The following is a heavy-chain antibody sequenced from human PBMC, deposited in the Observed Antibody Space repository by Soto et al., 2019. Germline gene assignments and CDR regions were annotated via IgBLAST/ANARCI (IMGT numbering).Heavy chain of an antibody. CDR2: IIPMFGSP. V-gene: IGHV1-69*13. J-gene: IGHJ4*02. CDR1: GGTFNTDS. Sequence: SVKVSCKASGGTFNTDSITWLRQAPGQGLEWLGGIIPMFGSPTYAPMFQGRVTIAADESTTTVYMELSGLRSEDTAVYYCAREVVTVTTLGYFDNWGQGTLVTVSS. CDR3: AREVVTVTTLGYFDN. D-gene: IGHD4-17*01.